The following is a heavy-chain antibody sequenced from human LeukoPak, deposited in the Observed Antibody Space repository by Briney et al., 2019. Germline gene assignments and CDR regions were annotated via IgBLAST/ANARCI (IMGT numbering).Heavy chain of an antibody. CDR3: ARDARGVATPSLDY. Sequence: PGRSLRLSCAASGFTFSSYAMHWVRQAPGKGLEWVAVISYDGSNKYYADSVKGRFTISRDNSKNTLYLQMNSLRAEDTAVYYCARDARGVATPSLDYWGQGTLVTVSS. CDR1: GFTFSSYA. V-gene: IGHV3-30-3*01. J-gene: IGHJ4*02. CDR2: ISYDGSNK. D-gene: IGHD5-12*01.